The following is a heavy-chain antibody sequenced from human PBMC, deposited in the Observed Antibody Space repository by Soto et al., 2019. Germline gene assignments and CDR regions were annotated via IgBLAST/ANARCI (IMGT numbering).Heavy chain of an antibody. J-gene: IGHJ3*02. V-gene: IGHV3-7*03. Sequence: GGSLRLSCAASGFTFSSYWMSWVRQAPGKGLEWVANIKQDGSEKYYVDSVKGRFTISRDNAKNSLYLQMNSLRAEDTAVYYCARDHSGSYPDAFDIWGQGTKVTVSS. CDR1: GFTFSSYW. D-gene: IGHD1-26*01. CDR2: IKQDGSEK. CDR3: ARDHSGSYPDAFDI.